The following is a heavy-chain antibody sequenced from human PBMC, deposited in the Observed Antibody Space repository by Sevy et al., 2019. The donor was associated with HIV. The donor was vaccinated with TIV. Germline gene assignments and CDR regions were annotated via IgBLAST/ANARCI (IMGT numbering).Heavy chain of an antibody. V-gene: IGHV3-48*02. CDR1: GFTFSSYS. CDR2: ISSSSSTI. D-gene: IGHD2-2*01. Sequence: GGSLRLSCAASGFTFSSYSMNWVRQAPGKGLEWVSYISSSSSTIYYAYSVKGRFTISRDNAKNSLYLQMNSLRDEDTAVYYCARVSRIVVVPAAIVDYWGQGTLVTVSS. J-gene: IGHJ4*02. CDR3: ARVSRIVVVPAAIVDY.